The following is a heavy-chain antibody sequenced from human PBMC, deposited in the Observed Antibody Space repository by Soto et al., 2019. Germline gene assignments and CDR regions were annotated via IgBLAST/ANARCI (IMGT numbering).Heavy chain of an antibody. D-gene: IGHD2-15*01. CDR2: ISSSSTTI. Sequence: EVQLVESGGGLVQPGGSLRLSCAASGVTFSSYSRNWVRQAPGKGLEWVSYISSSSTTIYYADSVKGRFTISRDNAKNSLYLQVNSLRAEDTAVYYCARDQGYVLDYWGQGTLVTVSS. V-gene: IGHV3-48*01. J-gene: IGHJ4*02. CDR3: ARDQGYVLDY. CDR1: GVTFSSYS.